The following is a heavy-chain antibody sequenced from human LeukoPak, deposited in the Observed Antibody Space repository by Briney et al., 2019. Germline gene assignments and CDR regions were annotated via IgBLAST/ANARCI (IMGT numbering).Heavy chain of an antibody. CDR2: IKQDGSEK. J-gene: IGHJ4*02. CDR1: GFTFSSYE. CDR3: AVQPDY. V-gene: IGHV3-7*01. Sequence: GGSLRLSCAASGFTFSSYEMNWVRQAPGKGLEWVANIKQDGSEKYYVDSVKGRFTISRDNAKNSLYLQMNSLRAEDTAMYYCAVQPDYWGQGTLVTVSS.